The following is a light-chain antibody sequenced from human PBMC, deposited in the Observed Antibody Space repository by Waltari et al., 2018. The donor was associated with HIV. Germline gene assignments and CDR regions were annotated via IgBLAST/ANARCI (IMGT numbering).Light chain of an antibody. CDR3: QQYENWPYT. CDR2: GAS. CDR1: QRVGSK. Sequence: EMVMTQSPATLSVSPGERATLSCRASQRVGSKLAWYQQKPGQAPRLLIYGASSRATGVSARFSGSGSGTEFTLTVSSLESEDFAVHYCQQYENWPYTFGQGTKLEIK. V-gene: IGKV3-15*01. J-gene: IGKJ2*01.